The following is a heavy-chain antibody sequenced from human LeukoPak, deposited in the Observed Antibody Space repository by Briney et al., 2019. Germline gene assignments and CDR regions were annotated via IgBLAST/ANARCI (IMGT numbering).Heavy chain of an antibody. CDR1: GYTFTSYA. J-gene: IGHJ6*02. Sequence: ASVKVSCKASGYTFTSYAMHWVRQAPGQRLVWMGWINAGNGNTKYSQKFQGRVTIARDTSASTAYMELSSLRSEDTAVYYCARLLARGYSGYDRTTVTTFGVEVAGYYYGMDVWGQGTTVTVSS. D-gene: IGHD5-12*01. CDR2: INAGNGNT. V-gene: IGHV1-3*01. CDR3: ARLLARGYSGYDRTTVTTFGVEVAGYYYGMDV.